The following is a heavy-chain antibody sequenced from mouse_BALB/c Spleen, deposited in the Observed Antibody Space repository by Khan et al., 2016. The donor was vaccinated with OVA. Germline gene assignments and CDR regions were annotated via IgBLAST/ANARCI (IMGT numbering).Heavy chain of an antibody. V-gene: IGHV9-3-1*01. CDR3: ARPPYFSYVMDY. CDR2: INTYTGEP. D-gene: IGHD2-10*01. CDR1: GYTFTNYG. J-gene: IGHJ4*01. Sequence: QIQLVQSGPELKKPGETVKISCKASGYTFTNYGMNWVKQAPGKGLKWMGWINTYTGEPTYADDFKGRFAFSLETSARTAYLQINNLKNEDTATYLCARPPYFSYVMDYWGQGTSVTVSS.